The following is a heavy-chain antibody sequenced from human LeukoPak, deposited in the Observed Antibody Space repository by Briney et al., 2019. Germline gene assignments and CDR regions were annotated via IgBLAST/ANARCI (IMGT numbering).Heavy chain of an antibody. CDR1: GFTFSTYG. CDR2: TWYDGSNQ. D-gene: IGHD6-19*01. CDR3: AREIRDTGWYVDY. Sequence: GRSLRLSCEASGFTFSTYGMHWVRQAPGKGLEWVAATWYDGSNQYYADSVKGRFTISRDNSKNTMYLQMDSLRDEDTAVYYCAREIRDTGWYVDYWGQGTLVTVSS. V-gene: IGHV3-33*01. J-gene: IGHJ4*02.